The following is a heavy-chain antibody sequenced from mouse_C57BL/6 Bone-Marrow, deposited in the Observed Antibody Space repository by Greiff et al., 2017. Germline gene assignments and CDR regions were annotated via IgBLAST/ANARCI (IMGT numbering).Heavy chain of an antibody. J-gene: IGHJ2*01. Sequence: EVQLQQSGAELVRPGASVKLSCTASGFNIKDDYMHWVKQRPEQGLEWIGWIYPGNGDTEYASKFQGKATITADTSSNTAYLQLSSLTSEDSAVYFCAREGDYYGSSSGFDYWGQGTTLTVSS. D-gene: IGHD1-1*01. CDR2: IYPGNGDT. CDR1: GFNIKDDY. CDR3: AREGDYYGSSSGFDY. V-gene: IGHV14-4*01.